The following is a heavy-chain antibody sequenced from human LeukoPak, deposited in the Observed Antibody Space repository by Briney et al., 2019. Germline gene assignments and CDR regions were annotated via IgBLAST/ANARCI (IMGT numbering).Heavy chain of an antibody. Sequence: PGRSLRLSCAASGFTFSSYAMHWVRQAPGKGLEWGAVISYDGSNKYYADSVKGRFTIYRDNSKNTLYLQMNSLRAEDTAVYYCARARQRIAVAGILVYWGQGTLVTVSS. CDR3: ARARQRIAVAGILVY. V-gene: IGHV3-30*04. CDR1: GFTFSSYA. CDR2: ISYDGSNK. D-gene: IGHD6-19*01. J-gene: IGHJ4*02.